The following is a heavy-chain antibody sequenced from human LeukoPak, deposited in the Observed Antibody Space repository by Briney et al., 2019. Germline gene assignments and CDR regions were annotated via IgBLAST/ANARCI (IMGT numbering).Heavy chain of an antibody. CDR1: GYTFTNYA. Sequence: ASVKVSCKASGYTFTNYAMNWVRQVPGQGLEWMGWIDTNTGNPTYAQGFTEQFVFSLDTSVNTAYLQINSLKSEDTAVYCCARDNYGAEEGIGSSLVWLDPWGQGTLVTVSS. D-gene: IGHD6-13*01. J-gene: IGHJ5*02. V-gene: IGHV7-4-1*02. CDR3: ARDNYGAEEGIGSSLVWLDP. CDR2: IDTNTGNP.